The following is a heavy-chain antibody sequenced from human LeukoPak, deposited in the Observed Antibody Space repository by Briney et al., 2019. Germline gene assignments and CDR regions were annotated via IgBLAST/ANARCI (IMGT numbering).Heavy chain of an antibody. Sequence: PGGSLRLSCAASGFTFSRSWMSWVRQAPGKRLEWVANIKEDGSEEYYMDSVKGRFTISRDNAKSSLYLQMNSLRVEGTAVYYCARDGRPLDYWGQGTLVTVSS. CDR3: ARDGRPLDY. CDR1: GFTFSRSW. D-gene: IGHD3/OR15-3a*01. CDR2: IKEDGSEE. V-gene: IGHV3-7*01. J-gene: IGHJ4*02.